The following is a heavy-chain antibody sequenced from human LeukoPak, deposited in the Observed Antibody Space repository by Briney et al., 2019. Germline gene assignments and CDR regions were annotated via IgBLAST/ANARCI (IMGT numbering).Heavy chain of an antibody. D-gene: IGHD3-10*01. V-gene: IGHV3-48*03. CDR2: ISNSGTTI. J-gene: IGHJ4*02. CDR1: GFTVSAYE. CDR3: VRGGWGDY. Sequence: GGSLRLSCAASGFTVSAYEMIWVRQAPGKGLEWVSYISNSGTTIYYADSVKGRFIISRDNAKNSLHLQMNSLRVEDTAIYYCVRGGWGDYWGQGTLVTVSS.